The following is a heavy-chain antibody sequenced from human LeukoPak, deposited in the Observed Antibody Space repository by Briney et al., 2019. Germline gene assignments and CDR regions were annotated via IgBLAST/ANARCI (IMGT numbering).Heavy chain of an antibody. CDR3: ARGVAVPVAMPSIGFYYYGMDV. CDR1: GRSISSYS. Sequence: SQTLSLTCNLFGRSISSYSCSCIRQPPGGPLEWSGHIFYSGTTNYNPSLKSRVSISVDTSKNLFSLKLRSVTAADTAVYYCARGVAVPVAMPSIGFYYYGMDVWGQGTTVAVSS. V-gene: IGHV4-59*01. J-gene: IGHJ6*02. CDR2: IFYSGTT. D-gene: IGHD2-2*01.